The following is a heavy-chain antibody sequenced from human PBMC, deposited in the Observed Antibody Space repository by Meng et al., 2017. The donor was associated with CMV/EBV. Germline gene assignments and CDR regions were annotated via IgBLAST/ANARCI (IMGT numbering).Heavy chain of an antibody. CDR2: MNPNSGNT. V-gene: IGHV1-8*01. J-gene: IGHJ6*02. Sequence: ASAKVSCKASGYTFTSYDINWVRQATGQGLEWMGWMNPNSGNTGYAQKFQGRVTMTRNTSISTAYKEPSSLRSEDTAVYYCARDLQWDSPGYGMDVWGQGTTVTVSS. D-gene: IGHD3-3*01. CDR1: GYTFTSYD. CDR3: ARDLQWDSPGYGMDV.